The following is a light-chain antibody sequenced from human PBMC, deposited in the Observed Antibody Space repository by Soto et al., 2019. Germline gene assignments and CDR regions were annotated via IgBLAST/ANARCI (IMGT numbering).Light chain of an antibody. Sequence: QSVLTQPASVSGSPGQSITISCTGTSSDVGGYNYVSWYQQHPGKAPKLMIYEVSNRPSGVSNRFSGSKSGNTASLTISGLQAEDEADYYCSSYRSSSTLYVFGTGTKGTVL. V-gene: IGLV2-14*01. CDR3: SSYRSSSTLYV. CDR2: EVS. CDR1: SSDVGGYNY. J-gene: IGLJ1*01.